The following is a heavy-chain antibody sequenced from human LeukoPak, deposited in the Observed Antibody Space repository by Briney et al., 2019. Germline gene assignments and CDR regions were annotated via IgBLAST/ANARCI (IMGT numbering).Heavy chain of an antibody. CDR2: INTNTGKP. J-gene: IGHJ5*02. V-gene: IGHV7-4-1*02. CDR3: ARGGHFDWLLAS. Sequence: ASVKVSCKASGYNFSSYVINWVRQAPGQGLEWMGWINTNTGKPTYAPGFSGRFVFSLDTSVSTAYLQISSLKTEDTAMYHCARGGHFDWLLASWGQGTLVTVSS. CDR1: GYNFSSYV. D-gene: IGHD3-9*01.